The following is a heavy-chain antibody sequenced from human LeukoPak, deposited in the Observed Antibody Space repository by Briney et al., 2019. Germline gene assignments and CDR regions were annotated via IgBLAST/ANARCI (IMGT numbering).Heavy chain of an antibody. V-gene: IGHV4-39*07. CDR2: INHSGST. CDR3: ARGRRGYSYGGIFDY. CDR1: GGSISSSSYY. D-gene: IGHD5-18*01. J-gene: IGHJ4*02. Sequence: PSETLSLTCTVSGGSISSSSYYWGWIRQPPGKGLEWIGEINHSGSTNYNPSLKSRVTISVDTSKNQFSLKLSSVTAADTAVYYCARGRRGYSYGGIFDYWGQGTLVTVSS.